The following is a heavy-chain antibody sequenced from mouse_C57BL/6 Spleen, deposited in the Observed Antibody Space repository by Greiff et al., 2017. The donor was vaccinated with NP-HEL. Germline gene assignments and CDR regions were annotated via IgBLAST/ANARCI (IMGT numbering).Heavy chain of an antibody. CDR1: GFTFTDYY. V-gene: IGHV7-3*01. CDR3: ARLFITNAMDY. J-gene: IGHJ4*01. Sequence: EVQLVESGGGLVQPGGSLSLSCAASGFTFTDYYMSWVRQPPGKALEWLGFIRNKANGYTTEYSASVKGRFTISRDNSQSILYLQMNALRAEDSATYYCARLFITNAMDYWGQGTSVTVSS. D-gene: IGHD1-1*01. CDR2: IRNKANGYTT.